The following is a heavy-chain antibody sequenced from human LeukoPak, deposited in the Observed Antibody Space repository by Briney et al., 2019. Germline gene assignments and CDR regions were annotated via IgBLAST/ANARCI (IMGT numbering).Heavy chain of an antibody. J-gene: IGHJ3*02. Sequence: GGSLRLSCAASAFTFSNYWMGWVRQAPGKGLEWVANIKPDGSEKYYVDSVKGRSTISRDNAKKSLNLQMSSLRAEDTAVYYCARDPTTSQGSDAFDIWGQGTRVTVSS. D-gene: IGHD1-1*01. CDR3: ARDPTTSQGSDAFDI. V-gene: IGHV3-7*01. CDR2: IKPDGSEK. CDR1: AFTFSNYW.